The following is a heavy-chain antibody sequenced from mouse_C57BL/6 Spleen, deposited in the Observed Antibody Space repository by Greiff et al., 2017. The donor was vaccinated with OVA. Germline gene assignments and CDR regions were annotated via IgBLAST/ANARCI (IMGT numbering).Heavy chain of an antibody. CDR1: GYTFTSYW. CDR3: ARLGTAQSLVDY. CDR2: IDPSDSNT. D-gene: IGHD3-2*02. Sequence: QVQLQQPGAELVKPGASVKLSCKASGYTFTSYWMQWVKQRPGQGLEWIGEIDPSDSNTNYNQKFKGKATLTVDTSSSTAYMQLSSLTSEDSAVYYCARLGTAQSLVDYWGQGTTLTVSS. V-gene: IGHV1-50*01. J-gene: IGHJ2*01.